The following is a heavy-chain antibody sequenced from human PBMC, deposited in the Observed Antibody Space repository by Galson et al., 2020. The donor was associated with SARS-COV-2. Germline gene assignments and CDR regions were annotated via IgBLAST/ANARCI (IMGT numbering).Heavy chain of an antibody. D-gene: IGHD3-9*01. J-gene: IGHJ6*02. CDR1: GGTFSSYA. CDR2: IIPIFGTA. Sequence: SVKVSCKASGGTFSSYAISWVRQAPGQGLEWMGGIIPIFGTANYAQKFQGRVTITADESTSTAYMELSSLRSEDTAVYYCARAGWVILTGNIKITGGMDVWGQGTTVTVSS. CDR3: ARAGWVILTGNIKITGGMDV. V-gene: IGHV1-69*13.